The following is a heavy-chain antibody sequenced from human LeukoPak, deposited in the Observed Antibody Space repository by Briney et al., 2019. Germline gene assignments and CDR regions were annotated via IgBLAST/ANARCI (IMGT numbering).Heavy chain of an antibody. Sequence: GGSLRLSCAASGSTFTRYSMNWVRQAPGKGLEWVSSISSSGSYIFYAQSVEGRFIISRDNAKNSHYLQMNSLRVDDTAVYFCARGTYRSSSPSIGMPYYLDYWGQGILVTVSS. V-gene: IGHV3-21*01. CDR1: GSTFTRYS. CDR3: ARGTYRSSSPSIGMPYYLDY. J-gene: IGHJ4*02. CDR2: ISSSGSYI. D-gene: IGHD6-6*01.